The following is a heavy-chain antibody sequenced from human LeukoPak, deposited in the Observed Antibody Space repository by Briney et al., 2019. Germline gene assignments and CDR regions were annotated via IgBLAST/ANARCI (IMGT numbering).Heavy chain of an antibody. CDR2: INHSGST. J-gene: IGHJ5*02. CDR3: ARWGNSPVAYGWFDP. V-gene: IGHV4-34*01. CDR1: GGSFSGYY. D-gene: IGHD2-8*02. Sequence: SETLSLTCAVYGGSFSGYYWSWIRQPPGKGLEWIGEINHSGSTNYNPSLKSRVTISVDTSKNRFSLKLSSVTAADTAVYYCARWGNSPVAYGWFDPWGQGTLVTVSS.